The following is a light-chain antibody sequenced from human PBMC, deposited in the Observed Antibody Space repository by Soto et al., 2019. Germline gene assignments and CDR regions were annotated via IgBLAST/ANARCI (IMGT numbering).Light chain of an antibody. J-gene: IGLJ2*01. CDR1: SSNIGSNY. V-gene: IGLV1-47*01. CDR3: VAWDGSLNSLL. CDR2: RTD. Sequence: QSVLTQPPSASGTPGQRVTISCSGSSSNIGSNYVYWYQQVPGTAPKLLIYRTDQRPSGVPDRFSASKPGASAPLVISGLRSEDEADYYCVAWDGSLNSLLFGGGTKLTVL.